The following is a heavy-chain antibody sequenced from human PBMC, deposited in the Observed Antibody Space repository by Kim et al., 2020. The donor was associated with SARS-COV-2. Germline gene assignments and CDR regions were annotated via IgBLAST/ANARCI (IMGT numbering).Heavy chain of an antibody. CDR1: GGSISSYY. D-gene: IGHD3-22*01. Sequence: SETLSLTCTVSGGSISSYYWSWIRQPPGKGLEWIGSIYSSGSTNYNPSLKRRVTISVDTSKNQFSLKLSSVTAADTAVYYCARANYYDSSGYSYYYYYGMDVWGQGTTDTDS. CDR2: IYSSGST. CDR3: ARANYYDSSGYSYYYYYGMDV. V-gene: IGHV4-59*13. J-gene: IGHJ6*02.